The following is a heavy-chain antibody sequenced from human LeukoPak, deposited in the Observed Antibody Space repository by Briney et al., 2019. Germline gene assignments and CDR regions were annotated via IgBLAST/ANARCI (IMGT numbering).Heavy chain of an antibody. CDR2: ITPSGGST. J-gene: IGHJ5*02. CDR1: GYKLTDNW. CDR3: ARDNSVGDYAWWFDP. D-gene: IGHD1-26*01. V-gene: IGHV1-46*01. Sequence: ASVKVSCKAFGYKLTDNWIHWVRQAPGQGLEWLGLITPSGGSTWHAQKFQGRVTMTRDMSPSTDYMELSSLRSEDTAVYYCARDNSVGDYAWWFDPWGQGTLVSVSS.